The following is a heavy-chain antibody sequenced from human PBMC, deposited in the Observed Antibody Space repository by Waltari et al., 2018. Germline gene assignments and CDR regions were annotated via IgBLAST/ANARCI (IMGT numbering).Heavy chain of an antibody. D-gene: IGHD4-17*01. CDR3: ARAAVTTDLDY. J-gene: IGHJ4*02. CDR1: EFTFSSYW. V-gene: IGHV3-74*01. Sequence: EVKVVESGGGLVQPGGSLRLSCAASEFTFSSYWMPWVRQAPGKGLVWVSRINIDGSSTSYADSVKVRFTISRDNAKNTLYLQMNSLRAEDTAVYYCARAAVTTDLDYWGQGTLVTVSS. CDR2: INIDGSST.